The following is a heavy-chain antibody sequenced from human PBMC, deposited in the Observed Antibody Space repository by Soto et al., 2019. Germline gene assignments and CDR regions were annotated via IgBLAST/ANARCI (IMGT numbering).Heavy chain of an antibody. Sequence: QVQLVQSGAEVKKPGASVKVSCKASGYTFTSYGISWARQAPGQGLEWMGWISAYNGNTNYAQKLQGRVTMTTDTSTSTAYRELRSLRSDDTAVYYCAASNPYFYYSSGYNWCDPWGQGTLVTVST. CDR2: ISAYNGNT. CDR1: GYTFTSYG. CDR3: AASNPYFYYSSGYNWCDP. V-gene: IGHV1-18*01. J-gene: IGHJ5*02. D-gene: IGHD3-22*01.